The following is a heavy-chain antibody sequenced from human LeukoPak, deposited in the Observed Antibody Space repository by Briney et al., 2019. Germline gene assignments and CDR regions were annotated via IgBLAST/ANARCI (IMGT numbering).Heavy chain of an antibody. CDR1: GGSICSYY. CDR3: ARFVAVAGRGYYYYYMDV. CDR2: IYYSGST. V-gene: IGHV4-59*01. D-gene: IGHD6-19*01. Sequence: SETLSLTCTVSGGSICSYYWSWIRQPPGKGLEWIGYIYYSGSTNYNPSLKSRVTISVDTSKNQFSLKLSSVTAADTAVYYCARFVAVAGRGYYYYYMDVWGKGTTVTISS. J-gene: IGHJ6*03.